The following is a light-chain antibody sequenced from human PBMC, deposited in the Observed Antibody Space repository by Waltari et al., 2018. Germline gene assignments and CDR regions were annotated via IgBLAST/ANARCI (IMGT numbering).Light chain of an antibody. CDR2: GAS. CDR3: QQYGSSPGT. CDR1: QSVSSNY. V-gene: IGKV3-20*01. J-gene: IGKJ4*01. Sequence: EIVLTQSPGTLSLSPGERATLSCRASQSVSSNYLAWYQQKPGQAPRLLIYGASRRATGIPDRFSGSGSVTDFTLTISRLEPEDFAVYYCQQYGSSPGTFGGGTKVEIK.